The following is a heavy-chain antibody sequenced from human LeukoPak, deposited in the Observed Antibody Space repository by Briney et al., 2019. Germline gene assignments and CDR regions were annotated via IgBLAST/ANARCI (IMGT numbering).Heavy chain of an antibody. J-gene: IGHJ5*02. V-gene: IGHV4-30-2*01. CDR3: ARGPGFGEGGFDP. D-gene: IGHD3-10*01. Sequence: PSETLSLTCTVSGGSISSGGYYWSWIRQPPGKGLEWIGYIYHSGSTYYNPSLKSRVTISVDRSKNQFSLKLSSVTAADTAVYYCARGPGFGEGGFDPWGQGTLVTVSS. CDR1: GGSISSGGYY. CDR2: IYHSGST.